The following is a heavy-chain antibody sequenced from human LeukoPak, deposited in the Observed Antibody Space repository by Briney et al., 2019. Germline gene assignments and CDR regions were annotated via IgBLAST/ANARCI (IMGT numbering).Heavy chain of an antibody. CDR2: INPSGGST. D-gene: IGHD3-22*01. V-gene: IGHV1-46*02. Sequence: ASVKVSCKASGYTFNFYDIHWVRQAPGQGLEWMGIINPSGGSTSYAQKFQGRVTMTRDTSTSTVYMELSSLRSEDTAVYYCASENYYDSSGYYYSHAFDIWGQGTMVTVSS. J-gene: IGHJ3*02. CDR3: ASENYYDSSGYYYSHAFDI. CDR1: GYTFNFYD.